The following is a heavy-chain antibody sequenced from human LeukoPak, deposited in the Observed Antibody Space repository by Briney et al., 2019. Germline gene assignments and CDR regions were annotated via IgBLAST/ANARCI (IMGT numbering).Heavy chain of an antibody. D-gene: IGHD6-13*01. CDR2: IFYSGST. CDR1: GGSISSSSYY. CDR3: ARLRPEGAAGSPDC. V-gene: IGHV4-39*01. J-gene: IGHJ4*02. Sequence: PSETLSLTCTVSGGSISSSSYYWGWIRQPPGKGLEWIGSIFYSGSTYYNPSLKSRVTIFVDTSKNQFSLKLSSVTAADTAVYYCARLRPEGAAGSPDCWGQGTLVTVSS.